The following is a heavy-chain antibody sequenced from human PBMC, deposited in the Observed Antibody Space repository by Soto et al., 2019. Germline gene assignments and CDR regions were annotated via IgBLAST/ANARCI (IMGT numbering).Heavy chain of an antibody. CDR1: GFTFDDYA. Sequence: EVQLVESGGGLVQPGRSLRLSCAASGFTFDDYAMHWVRQAPGKGLEWVSGISWNSGSIGYADSVKGRFTISRDNAKNSLYLQMNSLRAEDTALYYCAKDGGFGELFLYYYMDVWGKGTTVTVSS. V-gene: IGHV3-9*01. CDR2: ISWNSGSI. CDR3: AKDGGFGELFLYYYMDV. D-gene: IGHD3-10*01. J-gene: IGHJ6*03.